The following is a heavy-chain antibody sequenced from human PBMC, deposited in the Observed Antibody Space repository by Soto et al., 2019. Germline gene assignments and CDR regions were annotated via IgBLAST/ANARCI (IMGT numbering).Heavy chain of an antibody. CDR1: GYTLTSYG. Sequence: APVEVSCKASGYTLTSYGISWVRQAPGQGLEWMGWISAYNGNTNYALKFQGRVTMTTDTSTSTGYMELRSLRSDDTAMYYCARVRYSNFPIDYWGQGTLVTVSS. J-gene: IGHJ4*02. V-gene: IGHV1-18*01. CDR3: ARVRYSNFPIDY. D-gene: IGHD4-4*01. CDR2: ISAYNGNT.